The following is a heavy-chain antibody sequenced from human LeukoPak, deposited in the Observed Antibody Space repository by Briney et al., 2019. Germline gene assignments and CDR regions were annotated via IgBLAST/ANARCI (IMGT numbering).Heavy chain of an antibody. V-gene: IGHV3-15*01. CDR1: GFTFSNAW. Sequence: PGGSLRLSSAASGFTFSNAWMSWVRQAPGKGLEWVGRIKSKTDGGTTDYAAPVKGRFTISRDDSKNTLYLQMNSLKTEDTAVYYCTTDSRRAAGNYWGQGTLVTVSS. CDR3: TTDSRRAAGNY. CDR2: IKSKTDGGTT. J-gene: IGHJ4*02. D-gene: IGHD6-13*01.